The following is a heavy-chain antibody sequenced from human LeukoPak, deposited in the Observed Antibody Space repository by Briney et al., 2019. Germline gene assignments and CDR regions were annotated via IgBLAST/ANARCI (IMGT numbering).Heavy chain of an antibody. CDR3: AKEGGYYDFWSGYFYYGMDV. Sequence: GGSLRLSCAASGFTFSSYGMHWVRQAPGKGLEWVAVISYDGSNKYYADSVKGRFTISRDNSKNTLYLQMNSLRAEDTAVYYCAKEGGYYDFWSGYFYYGMDVWGQGTTVTASS. CDR2: ISYDGSNK. J-gene: IGHJ6*02. CDR1: GFTFSSYG. V-gene: IGHV3-30*18. D-gene: IGHD3-3*01.